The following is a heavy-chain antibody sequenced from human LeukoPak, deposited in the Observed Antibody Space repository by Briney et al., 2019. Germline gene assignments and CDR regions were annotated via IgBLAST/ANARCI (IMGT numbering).Heavy chain of an antibody. V-gene: IGHV3-23*01. Sequence: GGSLRLSCAPSGFTLTSYAMSCVRQAPGKELEWVSAFSGSVGSTYYAASVKARFTFSRDNSKNTLYLQMNSLRAEDTAVYYCAKGDTIQYFDYWGQGTLVTVSS. J-gene: IGHJ4*02. CDR2: FSGSVGST. CDR3: AKGDTIQYFDY. D-gene: IGHD2-21*01. CDR1: GFTLTSYA.